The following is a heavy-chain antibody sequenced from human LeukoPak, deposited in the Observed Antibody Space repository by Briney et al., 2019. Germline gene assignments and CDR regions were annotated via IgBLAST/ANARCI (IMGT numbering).Heavy chain of an antibody. CDR3: ARATVAGYAFDI. J-gene: IGHJ3*02. CDR2: INPSGGST. Sequence: ASVKVSCKASGYTFTSYYMHWVRQAPGQGLEWMGIINPSGGSTSYAQKFQGRVTMTRDMSTSTVYMELSSLRSEDTAVYYCARATVAGYAFDIWGQGTMVTVSS. V-gene: IGHV1-46*01. CDR1: GYTFTSYY. D-gene: IGHD6-19*01.